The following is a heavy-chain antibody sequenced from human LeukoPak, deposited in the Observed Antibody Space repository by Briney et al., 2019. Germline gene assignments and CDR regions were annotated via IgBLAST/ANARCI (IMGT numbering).Heavy chain of an antibody. CDR2: ISAYNGNT. V-gene: IGHV1-18*01. D-gene: IGHD1-7*01. CDR1: GYTFTSYG. J-gene: IGHJ6*03. Sequence: ASVKVSCKASGYTFTSYGISWVRQAPGQGLEWMGWISAYNGNTNYAQKLQGRVTMTTDTSTSTAYMELRSLRSDDTAVYYCAKVTGTTSNFLYYYYYMDVWGKGTTVTISS. CDR3: AKVTGTTSNFLYYYYYMDV.